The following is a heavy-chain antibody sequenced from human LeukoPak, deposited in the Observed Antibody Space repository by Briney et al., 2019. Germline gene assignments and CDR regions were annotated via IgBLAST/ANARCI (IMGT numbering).Heavy chain of an antibody. D-gene: IGHD6-19*01. CDR1: GFTFSSYA. V-gene: IGHV3-30-3*01. CDR2: ISYDGSNK. Sequence: GGSLRLSCAASGFTFSSYAMHWVRQAPGKGLEWVAVISYDGSNKYYADSVKGRFTISRDNSKNTLYLQMNSLRAEDTAVYYCAKDFGVSGGVAGTQIRGQGTLVTVSS. CDR3: AKDFGVSGGVAGTQI. J-gene: IGHJ4*02.